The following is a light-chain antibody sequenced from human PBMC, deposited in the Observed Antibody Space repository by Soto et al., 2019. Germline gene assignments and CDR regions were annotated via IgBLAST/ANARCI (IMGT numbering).Light chain of an antibody. CDR3: QQYNSAPFT. Sequence: DIQMTQSPSTLSASVGDRVTIACRASQTISSWVAWYQQKPGKAPRLLIYKTSSLESGVPSRFSGSGSGTEFTLTISGLQPDDFASYYCQQYNSAPFTFGGGTKV. CDR2: KTS. V-gene: IGKV1-5*03. CDR1: QTISSW. J-gene: IGKJ4*01.